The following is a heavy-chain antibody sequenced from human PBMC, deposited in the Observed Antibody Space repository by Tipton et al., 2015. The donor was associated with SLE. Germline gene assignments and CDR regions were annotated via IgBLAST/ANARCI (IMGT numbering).Heavy chain of an antibody. V-gene: IGHV4-59*01. CDR2: IYYSGST. Sequence: TLSLTCTVSGGSISNYYWSWIRQPPGKGLEWIGYIYYSGSTNYNPSLKSRVTISVDKSKNQFSLKLTSVTAADTAVYFCARGLDSSAYGMDVWGQGTTATVFS. J-gene: IGHJ6*02. CDR3: ARGLDSSAYGMDV. D-gene: IGHD6-25*01. CDR1: GGSISNYY.